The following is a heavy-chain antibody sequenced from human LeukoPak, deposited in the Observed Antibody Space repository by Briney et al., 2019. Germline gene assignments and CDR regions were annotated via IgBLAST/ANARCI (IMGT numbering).Heavy chain of an antibody. CDR3: ARVGGFGEFDTPFDY. Sequence: SETLSLTCTVSGGSISSYYWSWIRQPPGKELEWIGYIYYSGSTNYNPSLKSRVTISVDTSKNQFSLKLSSVTAADTAVYYCARVGGFGEFDTPFDYWGQGTLVTVSS. J-gene: IGHJ4*02. V-gene: IGHV4-59*08. D-gene: IGHD3-10*01. CDR1: GGSISSYY. CDR2: IYYSGST.